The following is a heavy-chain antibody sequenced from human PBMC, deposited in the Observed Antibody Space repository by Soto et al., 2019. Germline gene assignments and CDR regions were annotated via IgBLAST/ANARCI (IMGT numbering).Heavy chain of an antibody. D-gene: IGHD3-3*01. Sequence: QVQLVQSVAEVKKPGSSVKVSCKASGGTFSSYAISWVRQAPGQGLEWMGGIIPIFGTANYAQKFQGRVTITADESTSTAYMELSSLRSEDTAVYYCARADYDFWSGYTDDYYYYGMDVWGQGTTVTVSS. J-gene: IGHJ6*02. CDR3: ARADYDFWSGYTDDYYYYGMDV. V-gene: IGHV1-69*01. CDR1: GGTFSSYA. CDR2: IIPIFGTA.